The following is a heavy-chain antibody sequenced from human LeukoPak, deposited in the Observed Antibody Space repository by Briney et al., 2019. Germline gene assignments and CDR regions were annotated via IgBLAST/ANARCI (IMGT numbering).Heavy chain of an antibody. CDR2: I. J-gene: IGHJ4*02. Sequence: GGSLRLSCAASGFTFSSHAMSWVRQAPGKGLEWVSAIKGRFTISRDNSKNTLYLQMNSLKTEDTAVYYCTTDFGDYGAHWGQGTLVTVSS. V-gene: IGHV3-23*01. CDR1: GFTFSSHA. D-gene: IGHD4-17*01. CDR3: TTDFGDYGAH.